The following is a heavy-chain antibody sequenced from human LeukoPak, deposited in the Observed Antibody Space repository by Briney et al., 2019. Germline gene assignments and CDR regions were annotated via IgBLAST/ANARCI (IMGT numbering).Heavy chain of an antibody. Sequence: GGSLRLSCAASGFTFSSYAMSWVRQAPGKGLKWVSAISGSGGSTYYADSVKGRFTISRDNSKNTLYLQMNSLRAEDTAVYYCAKAEVVITTFFDYWGQGTLVTVSS. CDR2: ISGSGGST. D-gene: IGHD3-22*01. CDR3: AKAEVVITTFFDY. CDR1: GFTFSSYA. V-gene: IGHV3-23*01. J-gene: IGHJ4*02.